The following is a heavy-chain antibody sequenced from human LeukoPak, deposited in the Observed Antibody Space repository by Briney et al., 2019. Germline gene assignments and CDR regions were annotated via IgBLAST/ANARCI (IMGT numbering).Heavy chain of an antibody. CDR3: ARHEGPRYCSGGSCFEFDY. Sequence: GESLKISCKGSGYSFTSYWIGWVRQMPGKGLEWMGIIYPGDSDTRYSPSFQGRVTISADKSISTAYLQWSSLKASDTAMYYCARHEGPRYCSGGSCFEFDYWGQGTLVTVSS. D-gene: IGHD2-15*01. V-gene: IGHV5-51*01. CDR1: GYSFTSYW. J-gene: IGHJ4*02. CDR2: IYPGDSDT.